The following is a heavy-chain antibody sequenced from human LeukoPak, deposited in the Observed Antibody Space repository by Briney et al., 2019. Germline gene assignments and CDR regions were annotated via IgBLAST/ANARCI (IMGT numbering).Heavy chain of an antibody. CDR2: ISSSSSYI. CDR3: ARRMRYSGNYSPAFDI. J-gene: IGHJ3*02. CDR1: GFTFSSYS. D-gene: IGHD1-26*01. Sequence: GGSLRLSCAASGFTFSSYSVNWVRQAPGKGLEWVSSISSSSSYIYYADSVKGRFTISRDNAKNSLYLQVNSLRAEEPAVCYCARRMRYSGNYSPAFDIWGQGTMVTVSS. V-gene: IGHV3-21*01.